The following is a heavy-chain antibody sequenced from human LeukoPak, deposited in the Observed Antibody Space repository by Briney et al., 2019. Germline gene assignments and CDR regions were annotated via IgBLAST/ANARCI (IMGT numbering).Heavy chain of an antibody. CDR1: VGSIRSYY. J-gene: IGHJ6*03. CDR3: ARVTLYNYYMDV. CDR2: IYTSGST. Sequence: SETLSLTCTVSVGSIRSYYWSWIRQPAGKGLEWIGRIYTSGSTNYNPSLKSRVTMSVDTSKNQFSLRLSSVTAADTAVYYCARVTLYNYYMDVWGKGTTITVSS. V-gene: IGHV4-4*07.